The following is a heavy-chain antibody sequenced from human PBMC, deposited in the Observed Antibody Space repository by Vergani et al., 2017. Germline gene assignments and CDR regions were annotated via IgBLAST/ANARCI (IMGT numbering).Heavy chain of an antibody. J-gene: IGHJ4*02. CDR2: IWYDGSNK. V-gene: IGHV3-33*01. CDR3: AREHSYGYLDY. CDR1: GFTFSSYG. D-gene: IGHD5-18*01. Sequence: QVQLVESGGGVVQPGRSLRLSCAASGFTFSSYGMHWVRQAPGKGLEWVAVIWYDGSNKYYADSVKGRFTISRDNSKNTLYLQMNSLRAEDTAVYYCAREHSYGYLDYGGQGTLVTVSS.